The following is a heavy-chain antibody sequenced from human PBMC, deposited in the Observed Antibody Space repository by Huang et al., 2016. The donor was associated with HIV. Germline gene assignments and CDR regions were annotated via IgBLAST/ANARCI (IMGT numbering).Heavy chain of an antibody. J-gene: IGHJ4*02. V-gene: IGHV4-34*01. D-gene: IGHD3-10*01. CDR1: GGSFSGSY. Sequence: QVQLHQWGAGLLKPSETLSLNCAVYGGSFSGSYWSWIRQPPGKGLEWIGEITHSGSTNYNPSLKSRVTISEETSKNQFSLKLSSVTAADTAVYYCARAPHYGSGSYYYWGQGTLVTVSS. CDR2: ITHSGST. CDR3: ARAPHYGSGSYYY.